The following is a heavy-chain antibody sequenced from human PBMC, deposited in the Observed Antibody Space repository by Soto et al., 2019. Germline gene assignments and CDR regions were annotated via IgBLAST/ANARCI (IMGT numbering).Heavy chain of an antibody. CDR3: ARRRYSGYVVSAYNWFDP. D-gene: IGHD5-12*01. J-gene: IGHJ5*02. CDR2: IYYSGST. V-gene: IGHV4-39*01. Sequence: SETLYLTCTVYGGSISSSSYYWGWIREPPGKRLKWIGRIYYSGSTYYNPSLKSRVTISLDTSKIQFSLKLSSVTAADTAVYYCARRRYSGYVVSAYNWFDPWGQGTLVTVS. CDR1: GGSISSSSYY.